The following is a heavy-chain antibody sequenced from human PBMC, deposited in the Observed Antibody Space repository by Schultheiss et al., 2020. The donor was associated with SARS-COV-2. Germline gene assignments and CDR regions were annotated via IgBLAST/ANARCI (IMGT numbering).Heavy chain of an antibody. V-gene: IGHV1-46*01. CDR2: INPSGGST. J-gene: IGHJ4*02. D-gene: IGHD6-19*01. CDR3: ASLAGEQWLDHGG. CDR1: GYTFTGYY. Sequence: ASVKVSCKASGYTFTGYYMHWVRQAPGQGLEWMGIINPSGGSTSYAQKFQGRVTMTRDTSTSTVYMELSSLRSEDTAVYYCASLAGEQWLDHGGWGQGTLVTVSS.